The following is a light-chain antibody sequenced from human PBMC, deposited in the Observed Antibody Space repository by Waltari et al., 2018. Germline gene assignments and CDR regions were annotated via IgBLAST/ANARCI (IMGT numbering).Light chain of an antibody. CDR1: SGSLSTTSY. J-gene: IGLJ3*02. CDR3: ALYMGSGIWV. CDR2: KAN. V-gene: IGLV8-61*01. Sequence: QTVVTQEPSLSVAPGGTVTLTCALSSGSLSTTSYATWYQQTPGQAPRTIVYKANRRLSGVPDRFSGSILGNTAALTITGAQADDESDYYCALYMGSGIWVFGGGTRLTVL.